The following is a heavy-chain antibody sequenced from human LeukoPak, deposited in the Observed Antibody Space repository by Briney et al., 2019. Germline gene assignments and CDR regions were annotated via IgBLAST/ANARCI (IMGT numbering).Heavy chain of an antibody. D-gene: IGHD3-22*01. J-gene: IGHJ4*02. V-gene: IGHV4-4*07. CDR2: IYTSGST. CDR3: ARVNSYYCDSSGYYIFDY. CDR1: GGSISSYY. Sequence: SETLSLTCTVSGGSISSYYWSWIRQPAGKGLEWIGRIYTSGSTNYNPSLKSRVTMSVDTSKNQFSLKLSSVTAADTAVYYCARVNSYYCDSSGYYIFDYWGQGTLVTVSS.